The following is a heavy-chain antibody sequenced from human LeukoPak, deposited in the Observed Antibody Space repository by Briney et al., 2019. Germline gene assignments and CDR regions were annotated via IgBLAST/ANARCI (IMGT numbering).Heavy chain of an antibody. D-gene: IGHD3-22*01. CDR3: AKHHYYDSSGDY. J-gene: IGHJ4*02. Sequence: SETLSLTCAVYGGSFSGYYWRWIRQPPGKGLEWIGEINHSGSTNYNPSLKSRVTISVDTSKNQFSLKLSSVTAADTAVYYCAKHHYYDSSGDYWGQGTLVTVSS. V-gene: IGHV4-34*01. CDR2: INHSGST. CDR1: GGSFSGYY.